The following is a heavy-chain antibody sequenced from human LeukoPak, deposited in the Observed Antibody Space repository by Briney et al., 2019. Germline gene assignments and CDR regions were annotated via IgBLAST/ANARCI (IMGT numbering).Heavy chain of an antibody. D-gene: IGHD3-3*02. Sequence: PGGSLRLSCAASGFTFSSYAMHWVRQAPGKGLEWVAVISYDGSNKYYADSVKGRFTISRDNSKNTLYLQMNSLRAEDTAVYYCARASSIFGVLIDYWGQGPLVTVSS. CDR2: ISYDGSNK. CDR1: GFTFSSYA. V-gene: IGHV3-30-3*01. J-gene: IGHJ4*02. CDR3: ARASSIFGVLIDY.